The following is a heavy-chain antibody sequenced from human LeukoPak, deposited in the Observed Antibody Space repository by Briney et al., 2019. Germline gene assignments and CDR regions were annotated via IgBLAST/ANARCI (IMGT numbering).Heavy chain of an antibody. CDR1: GGSISSSNW. D-gene: IGHD3-16*01. Sequence: SETLSLTCAVSGGSISSSNWWSWVRQPPGKGLEWLGEIYHSWSTNYNPSLKSRVTISVDKSKNQFSLKLSSVTAADTAVYYCARDKRDYVWGPPSPHYGMDVWGQGTTVTVSS. CDR2: IYHSWST. CDR3: ARDKRDYVWGPPSPHYGMDV. V-gene: IGHV4-4*02. J-gene: IGHJ6*02.